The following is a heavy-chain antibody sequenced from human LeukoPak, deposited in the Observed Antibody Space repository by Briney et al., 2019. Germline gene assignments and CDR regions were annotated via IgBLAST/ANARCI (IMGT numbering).Heavy chain of an antibody. V-gene: IGHV4-61*01. D-gene: IGHD1-26*01. CDR1: GGSVSSGSYY. CDR2: IYYSGST. J-gene: IGHJ6*03. CDR3: AGVVGGSYSMDV. Sequence: SETLSLTCTVSGGSVSSGSYYWSWIRQPPGKGLEWIGYIYYSGSTKYNPPLKSRVIISIDTSKNQFSLKLSSVTAADTAMYYCAGVVGGSYSMDVWGQGTTVTVSS.